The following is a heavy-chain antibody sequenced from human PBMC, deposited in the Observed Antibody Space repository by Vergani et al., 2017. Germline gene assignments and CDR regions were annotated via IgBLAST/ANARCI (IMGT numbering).Heavy chain of an antibody. CDR2: IYTSGST. CDR1: GGSISSGSYY. V-gene: IGHV4-61*02. Sequence: QVQLQESGPGLVKPSQTLSLTCTVSGGSISSGSYYWSWIRPSAGKGLEWIGRIYTSGSTNYNPSLKSRVTISVDTSKNQFSLKLSTVTAADTAVYYCGRVVMATTKKGGYYFDYWGQGTLVTVSS. D-gene: IGHD5-12*01. J-gene: IGHJ4*02. CDR3: GRVVMATTKKGGYYFDY.